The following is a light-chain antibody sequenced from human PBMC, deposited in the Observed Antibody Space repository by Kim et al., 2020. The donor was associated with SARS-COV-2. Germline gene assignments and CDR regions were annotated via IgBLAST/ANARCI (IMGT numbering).Light chain of an antibody. J-gene: IGLJ2*01. CDR3: CSYAGSNSLV. CDR1: SSDVGGYNY. Sequence: QSALTQPRSVSGSPRQSITISCTGTSSDVGGYNYVTWYQQHPGKAPKVIIYDVSKRPSGIPDRFSGSKSGNTASLTISGLQTEDEGDYHCCSYAGSNSLVFGGGTKVTVL. CDR2: DVS. V-gene: IGLV2-11*01.